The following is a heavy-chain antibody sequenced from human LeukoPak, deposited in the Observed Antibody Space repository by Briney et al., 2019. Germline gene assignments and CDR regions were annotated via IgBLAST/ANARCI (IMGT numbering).Heavy chain of an antibody. J-gene: IGHJ5*02. D-gene: IGHD2-15*01. Sequence: GGSLRLSCAASGFTFDDYAMHWVRQAPGKGLEWDSGISWNSGSIGYADSVKGRFTISRDNAKNSLYLQMNSLRAEDTALYYCAKENQYCSGGSCYHNWFDPWGQGTLVTVSS. CDR3: AKENQYCSGGSCYHNWFDP. CDR2: ISWNSGSI. CDR1: GFTFDDYA. V-gene: IGHV3-9*01.